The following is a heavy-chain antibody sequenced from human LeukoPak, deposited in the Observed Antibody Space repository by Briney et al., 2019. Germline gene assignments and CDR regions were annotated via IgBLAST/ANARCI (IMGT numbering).Heavy chain of an antibody. CDR2: MNPNSGNT. CDR1: GYTFTSYD. V-gene: IGHV1-8*03. J-gene: IGHJ6*03. Sequence: ASVKVSCKASGYTFTSYDINWLRQATGQGLEWMVWMNPNSGNTGYAQKFQGRVTITRNTSISTAYMELSSLRSEDTAVYYCASDYYGSGSYSHYYYYYYMDVWGKGTTVTVSS. CDR3: ASDYYGSGSYSHYYYYYYMDV. D-gene: IGHD3-10*01.